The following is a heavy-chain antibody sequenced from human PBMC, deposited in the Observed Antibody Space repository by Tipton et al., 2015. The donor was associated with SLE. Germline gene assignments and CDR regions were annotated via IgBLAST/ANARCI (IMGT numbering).Heavy chain of an antibody. J-gene: IGHJ3*02. V-gene: IGHV4-38-2*02. CDR1: GYSISSGYY. D-gene: IGHD2-15*01. Sequence: LRLSCAVSGYSISSGYYWGWIRQPPGKGLEWIGSIYHSGSTYYNPSLKSRVTISVDTSKNQFSLKLSSVTAADTAVYYCARDPWSDAFDIWGQGTMVTVSS. CDR3: ARDPWSDAFDI. CDR2: IYHSGST.